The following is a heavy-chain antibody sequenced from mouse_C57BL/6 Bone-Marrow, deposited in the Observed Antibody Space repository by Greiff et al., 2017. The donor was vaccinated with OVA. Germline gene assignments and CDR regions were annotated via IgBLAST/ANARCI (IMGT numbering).Heavy chain of an antibody. CDR2: ISYSGST. J-gene: IGHJ3*01. CDR1: GYSITSGYD. Sequence: VQLQQSGPGMVKPSQSLSLTCTVTGYSITSGYDWHWIRHFPGNKLEWMGYISYSGSTNYNPSLKSRISITHDTSKNHFFLKLNSVTTEDTATYYCARGYYGSLWFAYWGQGTLVTVSA. V-gene: IGHV3-1*01. D-gene: IGHD1-1*01. CDR3: ARGYYGSLWFAY.